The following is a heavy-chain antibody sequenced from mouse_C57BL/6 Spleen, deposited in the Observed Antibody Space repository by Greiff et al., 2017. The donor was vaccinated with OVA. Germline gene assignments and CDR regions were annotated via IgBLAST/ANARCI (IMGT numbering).Heavy chain of an antibody. V-gene: IGHV1-50*01. Sequence: VQLQQPGAELVKPGASVKLSCKASGYTFTSYWMQWVKQTPVHGLEWIGEIDPSDSYTNYNQKFKGKAILTVDTSSSTAYMQLSSLTSEDSAVNYCARSGDLAWFGCWGKGALVTVSA. D-gene: IGHD3-1*01. CDR2: IDPSDSYT. J-gene: IGHJ3*01. CDR1: GYTFTSYW. CDR3: ARSGDLAWFGC.